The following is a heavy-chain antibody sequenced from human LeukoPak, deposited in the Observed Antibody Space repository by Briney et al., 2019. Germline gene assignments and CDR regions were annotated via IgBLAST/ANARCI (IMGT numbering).Heavy chain of an antibody. CDR3: ARDSIMVRGVTGAFDI. CDR1: GSFLYNYY. D-gene: IGHD3-10*01. Sequence: NPSETLSLTCTVSGSFLYNYYWSWIRQTPGKGLEWIGYIYYNGDTNYNPSLESRVAISIHTSQSQFSLELTSVTAADTAVYHCARDSIMVRGVTGAFDIWGQGTMVTVSS. J-gene: IGHJ3*02. V-gene: IGHV4-59*01. CDR2: IYYNGDT.